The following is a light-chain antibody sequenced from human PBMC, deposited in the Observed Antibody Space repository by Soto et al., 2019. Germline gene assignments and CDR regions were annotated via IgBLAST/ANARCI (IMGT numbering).Light chain of an antibody. Sequence: DFVMTQSPDSLAASLGERATINCKSSQSVLYNSNNKNYLAWYQHKAGQPPKLLIYWASTREYGVPDRFSGSGSGTDFNLTINNLQAEDVAVYYCQQYYSLPLTFGGGTKVEI. CDR3: QQYYSLPLT. CDR1: QSVLYNSNNKNY. J-gene: IGKJ4*01. V-gene: IGKV4-1*01. CDR2: WAS.